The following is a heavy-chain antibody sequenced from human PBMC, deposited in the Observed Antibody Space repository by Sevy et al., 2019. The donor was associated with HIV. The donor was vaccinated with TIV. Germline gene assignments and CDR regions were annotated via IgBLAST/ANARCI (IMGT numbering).Heavy chain of an antibody. CDR1: GYTFTGYY. J-gene: IGHJ4*02. D-gene: IGHD3-9*01. Sequence: ASVKVSCKASGYTFTGYYMHWVRQAPGQGLEWMGWINPNSGGTNYAQKFQGRVTMTRDTSISTAYMELSRLRSDDTAVYYCARVGHFDWLLPFDYWGQGTLVTVSS. CDR3: ARVGHFDWLLPFDY. V-gene: IGHV1-2*02. CDR2: INPNSGGT.